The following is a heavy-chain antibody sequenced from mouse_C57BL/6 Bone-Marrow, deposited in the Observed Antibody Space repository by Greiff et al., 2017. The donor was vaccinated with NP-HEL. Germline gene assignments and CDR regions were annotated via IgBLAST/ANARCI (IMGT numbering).Heavy chain of an antibody. CDR1: GYTFTDYY. Sequence: EVQLQQSGPVLVKPGASVKMSCKASGYTFTDYYMNWVKQSHGKSLEWIGVINPYNGGTSYNQTFKGKATLTVDKSSSTAYMELNSLTSEDSAVYYCARLRGREDYWGQGTTLTVSS. J-gene: IGHJ2*01. V-gene: IGHV1-19*01. CDR2: INPYNGGT. D-gene: IGHD3-3*01. CDR3: ARLRGREDY.